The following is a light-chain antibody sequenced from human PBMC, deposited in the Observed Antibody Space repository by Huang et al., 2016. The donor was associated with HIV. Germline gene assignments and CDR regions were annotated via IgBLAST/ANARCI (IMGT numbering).Light chain of an antibody. J-gene: IGKJ4*01. CDR2: EAS. V-gene: IGKV1-33*01. CDR3: QQYDDLPLT. CDR1: QDIRNY. Sequence: DIQMTQSPSSLSASVGDRVTITCQASQDIRNYLNWYQQKPGKAPKVLIYEASNLETGVPSRFSGSGAGTYYTLTINSLQPEDIATYYCQQYDDLPLTFGGGTKVEIK.